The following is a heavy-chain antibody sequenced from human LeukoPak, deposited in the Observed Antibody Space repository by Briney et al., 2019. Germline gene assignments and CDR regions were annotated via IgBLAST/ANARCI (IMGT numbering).Heavy chain of an antibody. CDR1: GGSISSSSYY. D-gene: IGHD1-14*01. J-gene: IGHJ4*02. CDR2: IYTSGST. Sequence: SETLSLTCTVSGGSISSSSYYWSWIRQPAGKGLEWIGRIYTSGSTNYNPSLKSRVTMSVDTSKNQFSLELSSVTAADTAVYYCARVTVRGGGGNFDYWGQGTLVTVSS. CDR3: ARVTVRGGGGNFDY. V-gene: IGHV4-61*02.